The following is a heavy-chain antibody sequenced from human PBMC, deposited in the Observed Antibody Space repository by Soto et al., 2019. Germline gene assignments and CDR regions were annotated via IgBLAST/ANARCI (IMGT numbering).Heavy chain of an antibody. D-gene: IGHD2-21*01. CDR1: GFVVNSNY. V-gene: IGHV3-53*01. Sequence: GGSLRLSCATSGFVVNSNYMHWGRQAPGKGLEWVSVMYSDGKTYYGESVKGRFTISRDNSKNTVFLHMKSLRAEDTAVYYCARSPYCGTECNSGYLDFWGQGSLVTVSS. J-gene: IGHJ4*02. CDR3: ARSPYCGTECNSGYLDF. CDR2: MYSDGKT.